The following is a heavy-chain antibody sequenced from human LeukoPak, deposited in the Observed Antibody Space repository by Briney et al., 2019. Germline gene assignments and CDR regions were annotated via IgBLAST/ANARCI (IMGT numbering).Heavy chain of an antibody. CDR1: GFTFSSYG. CDR2: ISYDGSNK. CDR3: ARGPPNWGYDY. D-gene: IGHD7-27*01. Sequence: PGGSLRLSCAASGFTFSSYGMHWVRQAPGKGLEWVAVISYDGSNKYYADSVKGRFTISRDNSKNTLYLQMNSLRSDDTAVYYCARGPPNWGYDYWGPGTLVTVSS. J-gene: IGHJ4*02. V-gene: IGHV3-30*03.